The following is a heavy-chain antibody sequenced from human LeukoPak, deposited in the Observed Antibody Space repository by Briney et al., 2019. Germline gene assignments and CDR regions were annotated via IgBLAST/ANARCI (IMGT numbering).Heavy chain of an antibody. CDR2: INPSGGST. V-gene: IGHV1-46*01. D-gene: IGHD2-2*01. J-gene: IGHJ6*03. CDR3: ARRSGSEVVPAAIRFYYYYHMDV. Sequence: EASVKVSCKASGYTFTSYYMHWVRQAPGQGLEWMGIINPSGGSTSYAQKFQGRVTMTRDTSTSTVYMELSSLRSEDTAVYYCARRSGSEVVPAAIRFYYYYHMDVWGKGTTVTVSS. CDR1: GYTFTSYY.